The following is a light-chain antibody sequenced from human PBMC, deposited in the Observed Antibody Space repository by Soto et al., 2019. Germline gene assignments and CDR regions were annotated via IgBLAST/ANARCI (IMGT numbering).Light chain of an antibody. CDR1: QGISSY. V-gene: IGKV1-9*01. CDR3: QQLNTYPIT. CDR2: GAS. J-gene: IGKJ5*01. Sequence: IQLTQSPSSLSASVGERVTITCRASQGISSYLAWYQQKPGKAPKLLIYGASTLEGGVPFRFSGSGSGTDFTLTISSLQPEDFATYYCQQLNTYPITFGQGTRLEIK.